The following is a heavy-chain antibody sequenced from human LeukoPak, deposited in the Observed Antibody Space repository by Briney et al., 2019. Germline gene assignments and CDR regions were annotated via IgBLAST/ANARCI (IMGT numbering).Heavy chain of an antibody. CDR1: GFTFSSYA. J-gene: IGHJ4*02. Sequence: GGSLRLSCAASGFTFSSYAMSWVRQAPGKGLEWVGRIKSKTDGGTIDYAAPVKGRFTISRDDSKNTLYLQMNSLKAEDTAVYYCITRGVVAWGQGTLVTVSS. V-gene: IGHV3-15*01. CDR2: IKSKTDGGTI. D-gene: IGHD2-15*01. CDR3: ITRGVVA.